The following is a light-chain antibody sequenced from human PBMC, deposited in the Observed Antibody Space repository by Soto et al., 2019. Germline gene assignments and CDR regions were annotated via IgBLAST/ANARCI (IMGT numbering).Light chain of an antibody. CDR3: HQYNNWPLT. Sequence: EIVMTQSPATLSVSPGERATLSCRASQSVNSNLAWYQQKPGQVPRLLIYSASTRATGIPARFSGSGSGTEFTLTISSLKSEDFAVYYCHQYNNWPLTFGGGTKVEI. J-gene: IGKJ4*01. CDR1: QSVNSN. CDR2: SAS. V-gene: IGKV3-15*01.